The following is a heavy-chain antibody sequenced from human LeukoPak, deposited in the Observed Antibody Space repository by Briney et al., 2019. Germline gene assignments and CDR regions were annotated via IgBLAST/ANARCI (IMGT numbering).Heavy chain of an antibody. CDR2: IYTSGST. CDR1: GGSISSYY. CDR3: ARDFRVYAMGWFDP. Sequence: PSETLSLTCTVSGGSISSYYWSWIRQPAGKGLEWIGRIYTSGSTNYNPSLKSRVTMSVDTSKNQFSLKLSSVTAADTAVYYCARDFRVYAMGWFDPWGQGTLVTVSS. D-gene: IGHD2-8*01. V-gene: IGHV4-4*07. J-gene: IGHJ5*02.